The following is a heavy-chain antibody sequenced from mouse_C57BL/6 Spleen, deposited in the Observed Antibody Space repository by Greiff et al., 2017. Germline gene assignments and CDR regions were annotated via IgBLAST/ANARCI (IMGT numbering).Heavy chain of an antibody. V-gene: IGHV1-50*01. Sequence: QVQLKQPGAELVKPGASVKLSCKASGYTFTSYWMQWVKQRPGQGLEWIGEIDPSVSYTNYNQKFKGKATLTVDTSSSTAYMQLSSLTSEDSAVYYCAKRSLPNFDYWGQGTTLTVSS. CDR1: GYTFTSYW. D-gene: IGHD6-5*01. CDR3: AKRSLPNFDY. CDR2: IDPSVSYT. J-gene: IGHJ2*01.